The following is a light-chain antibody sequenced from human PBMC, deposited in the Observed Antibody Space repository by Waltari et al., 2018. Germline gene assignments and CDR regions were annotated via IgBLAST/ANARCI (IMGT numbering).Light chain of an antibody. J-gene: IGLJ2*01. CDR3: ATRDEGPTVV. V-gene: IGLV1-47*01. Sequence: QSVLTQPPSASGTPGQSVTIPCSGSLSNLGTNYVYWYQQLPGTAPKLLIYLTHQRPSGVPDRFSASKSGTSASLAISGLRFEDEGDYYCATRDEGPTVVFGGGTKVTVL. CDR1: LSNLGTNY. CDR2: LTH.